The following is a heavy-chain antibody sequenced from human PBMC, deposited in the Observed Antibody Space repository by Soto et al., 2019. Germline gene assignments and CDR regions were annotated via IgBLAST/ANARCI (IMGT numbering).Heavy chain of an antibody. CDR1: GGTFSSYT. D-gene: IGHD1-26*01. Sequence: QVQLVQSGAEVKKPGSSVKVSCKASGGTFSSYTISWVRQAPGQGLEWMGRIIPILGIANYAQKFQGRVTITADKSTSTAYMELSSLRSEDTAVYYCATYSGSYNRYGMDVWGQGTTVTVSS. CDR2: IIPILGIA. CDR3: ATYSGSYNRYGMDV. J-gene: IGHJ6*02. V-gene: IGHV1-69*02.